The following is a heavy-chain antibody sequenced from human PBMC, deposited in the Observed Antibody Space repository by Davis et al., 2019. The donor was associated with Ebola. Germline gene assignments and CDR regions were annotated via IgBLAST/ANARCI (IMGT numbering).Heavy chain of an antibody. CDR3: ARGGGSGGSQYYFDY. CDR2: INPNSGGT. Sequence: AASAKVSCKASGYTFTGHYMHWVRQAPGQGLEWMGWINPNSGGTNYAQKFQGWVTMTRDTSISTAYMELSRLRSDDTAVYYCARGGGSGGSQYYFDYWGQGTLVTVSS. J-gene: IGHJ4*02. V-gene: IGHV1-2*04. D-gene: IGHD2-15*01. CDR1: GYTFTGHY.